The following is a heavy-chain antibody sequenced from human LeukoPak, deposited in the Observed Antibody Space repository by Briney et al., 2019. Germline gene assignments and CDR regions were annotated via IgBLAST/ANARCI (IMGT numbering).Heavy chain of an antibody. Sequence: GGSLRLSCAASGFTFSNSAMSWVRQAPGKGLEWVSTLSGSGITTYYADSVKGRFTISRDNSKNTLYLQLSSLRADDTAVYFCAKSYRTFGSSGFYHFDYWGPGTLVTVSS. J-gene: IGHJ4*02. CDR2: LSGSGITT. D-gene: IGHD3-22*01. V-gene: IGHV3-23*01. CDR1: GFTFSNSA. CDR3: AKSYRTFGSSGFYHFDY.